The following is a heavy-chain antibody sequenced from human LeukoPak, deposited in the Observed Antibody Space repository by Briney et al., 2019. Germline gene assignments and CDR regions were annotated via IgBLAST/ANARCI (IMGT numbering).Heavy chain of an antibody. D-gene: IGHD3-10*01. CDR2: IYTSGST. V-gene: IGHV4-61*02. CDR1: GGSISSGSYY. J-gene: IGHJ5*02. Sequence: SQTLSLTCTVSGGSISSGSYYWSWIRQPAGKGLEWIGRIYTSGSTNYNPSLKSRVTISVDTSKNQFSLKLSSVTAADTAVYYCARHYYGPTRFDPWGQGTLVTVSS. CDR3: ARHYYGPTRFDP.